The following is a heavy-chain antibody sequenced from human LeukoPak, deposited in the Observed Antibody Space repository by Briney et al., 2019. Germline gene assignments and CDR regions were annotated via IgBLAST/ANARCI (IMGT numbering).Heavy chain of an antibody. CDR2: INHSGST. CDR1: GGSFSGYY. CDR3: ARVDSSGYYFDY. Sequence: SETLSLTCAVYGGSFSGYYWSWIRQPPGKGLEWIGEINHSGSTNYNPSLKSRVTISVDTSKNQFSLKLSSVTDADTAVYYCARVDSSGYYFDYWGQGTLVTVSS. V-gene: IGHV4-34*01. D-gene: IGHD3-22*01. J-gene: IGHJ4*02.